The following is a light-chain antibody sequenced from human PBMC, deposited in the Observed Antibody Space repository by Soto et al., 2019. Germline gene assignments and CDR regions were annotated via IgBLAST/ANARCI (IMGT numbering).Light chain of an antibody. Sequence: DIQMTQSPSTLSASVGDRVTITCRASQRISYWLAWYQQKPGKAPKLLLYKASSLESGVPSRFSGSGFGTEFTLTISSLQPDDFATYFCQQYNNYPWTFGQGTKVEIK. V-gene: IGKV1-5*03. CDR2: KAS. CDR1: QRISYW. J-gene: IGKJ1*01. CDR3: QQYNNYPWT.